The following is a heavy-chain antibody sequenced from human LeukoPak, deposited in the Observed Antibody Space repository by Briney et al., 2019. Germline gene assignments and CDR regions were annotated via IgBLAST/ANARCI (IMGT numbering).Heavy chain of an antibody. V-gene: IGHV1-2*04. Sequence: ASVKVSCKASGYTFTGYYILWVRQAPGQGLEWMGWINPNTGVTNYAQKFQGWVTMTRDTSISTAYVELSRLRSDDTAVYYCARTPSYSSGWFFDYWGQGTLVTGSS. D-gene: IGHD6-19*01. CDR3: ARTPSYSSGWFFDY. CDR2: INPNTGVT. CDR1: GYTFTGYY. J-gene: IGHJ4*02.